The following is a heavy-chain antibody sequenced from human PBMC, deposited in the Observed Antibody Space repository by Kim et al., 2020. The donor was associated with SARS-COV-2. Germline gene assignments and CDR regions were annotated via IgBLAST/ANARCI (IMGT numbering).Heavy chain of an antibody. J-gene: IGHJ6*02. CDR2: IIPIFGTA. D-gene: IGHD3-10*01. CDR3: VYGSGSYYSYGMDV. CDR1: GGTFSSYA. V-gene: IGHV1-69*13. Sequence: SVKVSCKASGGTFSSYAISWVRQAPGQGLEWMGGIIPIFGTANYAQKFQGRVTITADESTSTAYMELSSLRSEDTAVYYCVYGSGSYYSYGMDVWGQGTTVTVSS.